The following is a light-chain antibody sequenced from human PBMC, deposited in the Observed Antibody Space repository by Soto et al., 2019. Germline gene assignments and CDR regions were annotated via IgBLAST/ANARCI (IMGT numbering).Light chain of an antibody. CDR2: AAS. V-gene: IGKV1-9*01. CDR1: QGISSF. J-gene: IGKJ4*01. Sequence: IQLTQTPSSLSASVGGRVTITCRASQGISSFLAWYQQKPGKAPKLLIYAASSLQSGVPSRFSGSGFGTDFTLTITSLQPEDFATYYCQQVESYPSTFGGGTKV. CDR3: QQVESYPST.